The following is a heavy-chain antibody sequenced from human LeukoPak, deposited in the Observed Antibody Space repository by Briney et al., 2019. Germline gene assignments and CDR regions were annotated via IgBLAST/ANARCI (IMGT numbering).Heavy chain of an antibody. Sequence: SETLSLTCSVSAGSISGDNYYWGWIRQPPGKGLEWIGSIHYSGSTDYSSSLKSRVTLSVDTSRNQFYLKIISVTAADTAVYYCARRGRQWFGEISPDKWGQGTLVIVSS. D-gene: IGHD3-10*01. J-gene: IGHJ4*02. V-gene: IGHV4-39*01. CDR2: IHYSGST. CDR1: AGSISGDNYY. CDR3: ARRGRQWFGEISPDK.